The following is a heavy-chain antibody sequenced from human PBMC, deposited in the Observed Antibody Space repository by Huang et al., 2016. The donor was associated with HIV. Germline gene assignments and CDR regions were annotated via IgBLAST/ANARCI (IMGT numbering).Heavy chain of an antibody. V-gene: IGHV3-21*01. D-gene: IGHD6-13*01. CDR1: GFSLDSFN. Sequence: EVQLVDSGGGLVKPGGSLRLSCAASGFSLDSFNMFWVRQTPAKGVQWVASISPSSSFIEYADSVKGRFSISRDNAKSSLYLQMNSLRGEDTAVYYCVKDRGQQLSPFDSWGQGTLVTVSS. J-gene: IGHJ4*02. CDR3: VKDRGQQLSPFDS. CDR2: ISPSSSFI.